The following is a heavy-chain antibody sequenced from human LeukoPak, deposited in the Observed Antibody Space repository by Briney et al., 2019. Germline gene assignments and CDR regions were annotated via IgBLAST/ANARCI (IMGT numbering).Heavy chain of an antibody. D-gene: IGHD5-18*01. Sequence: GGSLGLSCAASGFTFSSYSMTWVRQAPGKGLEWVSYISSSSSTIYYADSVKGRFTISRDNAKNSLYLQMNSLRDEDTAVYYCARASYSYGFSHLDYWGQGTLVTVSS. V-gene: IGHV3-48*02. CDR2: ISSSSSTI. J-gene: IGHJ4*02. CDR1: GFTFSSYS. CDR3: ARASYSYGFSHLDY.